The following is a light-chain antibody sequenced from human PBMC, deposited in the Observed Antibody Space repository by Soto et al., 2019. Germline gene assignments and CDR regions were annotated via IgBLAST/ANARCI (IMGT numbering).Light chain of an antibody. V-gene: IGKV1-5*01. J-gene: IGKJ1*01. CDR1: HNIERW. Sequence: IQMTQSPSTLSASVGDRVTITCRASHNIERWMAWYQQEPGKAPSLLIFDASTLHSGVPSRFSGSGSGTDFTLTISSLQPDDFATYYCQQFAISTTFGQGTKVEVK. CDR3: QQFAISTT. CDR2: DAS.